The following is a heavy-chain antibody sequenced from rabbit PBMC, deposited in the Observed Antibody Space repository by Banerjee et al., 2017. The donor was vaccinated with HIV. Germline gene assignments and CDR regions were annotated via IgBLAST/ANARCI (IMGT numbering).Heavy chain of an antibody. Sequence: QSLEESGGDLVKPGASLTLTCTASGFSFSANNYYMCWVRQAPGKGLEWIACIYSNSGTTYYASWAKGRFTISKTSTTTVALQMTSLTVADTATYFCARGDVGYGYSTSRLNLWGPGTLVTVS. CDR3: ARGDVGYGYSTSRLNL. V-gene: IGHV1S40*01. CDR1: GFSFSANNYY. J-gene: IGHJ3*01. D-gene: IGHD6-1*01. CDR2: IYSNSGTT.